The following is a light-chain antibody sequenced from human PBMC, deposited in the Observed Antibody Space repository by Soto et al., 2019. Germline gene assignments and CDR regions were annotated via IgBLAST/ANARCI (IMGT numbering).Light chain of an antibody. J-gene: IGLJ3*02. CDR2: EVN. CDR1: SSVVGAYNY. CDR3: SSYASSGAVV. Sequence: SALTQPASVSGSPGQPITISCTGTSSVVGAYNYVSWYQLHPGKAPKLMIYEVNNRPSGVSHRFSGSKSGNTASLTFSGLQPEDEADYYCSSYASSGAVVFGGGTKVTVL. V-gene: IGLV2-14*01.